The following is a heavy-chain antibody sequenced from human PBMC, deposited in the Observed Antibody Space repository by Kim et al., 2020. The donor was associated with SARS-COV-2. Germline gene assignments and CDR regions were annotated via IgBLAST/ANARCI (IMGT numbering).Heavy chain of an antibody. CDR1: GGSISNYY. V-gene: IGHV4-59*13. CDR2: TYNSGST. CDR3: TRDREFGY. J-gene: IGHJ4*02. Sequence: SETLSLICTVSGGSISNYYWSWIRQPPGKGLEWIGYTYNSGSTTYNPSLKSRVAISVDTSKNQFSLNLRSVTAADTAVYYCTRDREFGYWGQGSLVTVSS.